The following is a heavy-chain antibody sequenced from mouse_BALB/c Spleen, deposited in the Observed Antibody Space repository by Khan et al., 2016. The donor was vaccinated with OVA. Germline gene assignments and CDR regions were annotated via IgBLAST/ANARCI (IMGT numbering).Heavy chain of an antibody. CDR2: IWGGGNT. V-gene: IGHV2-6-4*01. CDR1: GFSLSRYN. D-gene: IGHD2-12*01. J-gene: IGHJ4*01. Sequence: VQLQESGPGLVAPSRGLSITCTVSGFSLSRYNIHWIRQPPGKGLEWLGMIWGGGNTDYNSHLKIRLSISKDNSKSQVFLKMNSLQTDDTAVYFCARAYYSSDGYDAMDYWGQGTSVTVSS. CDR3: ARAYYSSDGYDAMDY.